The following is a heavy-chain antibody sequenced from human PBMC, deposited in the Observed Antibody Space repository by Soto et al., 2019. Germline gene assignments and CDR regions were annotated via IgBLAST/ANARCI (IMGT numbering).Heavy chain of an antibody. V-gene: IGHV3-49*03. J-gene: IGHJ4*02. CDR3: SRVPPNNRGAPLDY. D-gene: IGHD3-10*01. Sequence: GGSLRLSCTASGFTFGDYAMIWFRQAPGKGLEWVGFITSKAYGGITEYAATVKGRFTISRDDSKSIAYLQMNSLKTDDTAVYYCSRVPPNNRGAPLDYWGQGTLVTVSS. CDR1: GFTFGDYA. CDR2: ITSKAYGGIT.